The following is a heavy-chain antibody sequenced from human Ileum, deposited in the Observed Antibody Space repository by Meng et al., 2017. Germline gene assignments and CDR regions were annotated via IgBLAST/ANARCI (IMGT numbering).Heavy chain of an antibody. V-gene: IGHV1-2*02. Sequence: ASVKVSCKASGYTFIDYYMHWVRQAPGQGPEWMGWLSPNSGDTNHAQKFRGRVTMTRDTSISTIYLDLSSLISDDTAVYYCARATLTTSYSFDFWGQGTLVTVSS. J-gene: IGHJ4*02. CDR3: ARATLTTSYSFDF. CDR1: GYTFIDYY. CDR2: LSPNSGDT. D-gene: IGHD4-11*01.